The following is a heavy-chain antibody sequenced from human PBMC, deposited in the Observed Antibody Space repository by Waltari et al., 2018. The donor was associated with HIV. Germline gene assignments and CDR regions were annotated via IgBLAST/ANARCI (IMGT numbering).Heavy chain of an antibody. CDR2: IYYSGST. D-gene: IGHD1-26*01. J-gene: IGHJ4*02. V-gene: IGHV4-39*07. Sequence: QLQLQESGPGLVKPSETLSLTCTVSGGSISSSSYYWGWIRQPPGKGLEWIGSIYYSGSTYSNPSLKSRVTISVDTSKNQFSRKLSSVTAADTAVYYCASKEWELLRAFDYWGQGTLVTVSS. CDR1: GGSISSSSYY. CDR3: ASKEWELLRAFDY.